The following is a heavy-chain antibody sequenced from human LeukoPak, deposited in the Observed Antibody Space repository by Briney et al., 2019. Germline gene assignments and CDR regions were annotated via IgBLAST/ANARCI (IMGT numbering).Heavy chain of an antibody. Sequence: PSETLSLTCAVYGGSFSGYYWCWIRQPPGKGLEWIGGINHSGSTNYNPSLKSRVTISVDTSKNQFSLKLSSVTAADTAVYYCSGVAAAGNGEGDYWGQGTLVTVSS. CDR3: SGVAAAGNGEGDY. D-gene: IGHD6-13*01. CDR2: INHSGST. J-gene: IGHJ4*02. V-gene: IGHV4-34*01. CDR1: GGSFSGYY.